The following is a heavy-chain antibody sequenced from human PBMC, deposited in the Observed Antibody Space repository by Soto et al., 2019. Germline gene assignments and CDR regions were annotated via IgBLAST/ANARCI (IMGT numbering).Heavy chain of an antibody. V-gene: IGHV3-33*01. J-gene: IGHJ1*01. Sequence: QVQLVESGGGVVQPGRSLRLSCAASGFTFSSYGMHWVRQAPGKGLEWVAVIWYDGSNKYYAGSVKGRFTISRDNSKNTLYLRMSSLRAEDTAVYYCARTLYDSSGYHHFQHWGQGTLVTVSS. CDR2: IWYDGSNK. CDR3: ARTLYDSSGYHHFQH. D-gene: IGHD3-22*01. CDR1: GFTFSSYG.